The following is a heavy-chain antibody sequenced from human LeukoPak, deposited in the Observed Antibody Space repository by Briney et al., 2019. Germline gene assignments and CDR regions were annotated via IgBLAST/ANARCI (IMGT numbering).Heavy chain of an antibody. J-gene: IGHJ4*02. Sequence: GEALKISCKGSGYSFTSYWNGWGRQMPGKGAEWRGIIYPGDCDTRYSPSFQGHVTISADNSINTAYLQLSSLKASDTAMYYCARPQKYSSPYYFDYWGQGTLVTVSS. V-gene: IGHV5-51*01. CDR1: GYSFTSYW. CDR3: ARPQKYSSPYYFDY. CDR2: IYPGDCDT. D-gene: IGHD6-6*01.